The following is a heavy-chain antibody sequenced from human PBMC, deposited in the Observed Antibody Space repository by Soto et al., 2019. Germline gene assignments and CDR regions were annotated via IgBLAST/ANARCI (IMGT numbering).Heavy chain of an antibody. J-gene: IGHJ3*02. CDR2: ISWNSGSI. CDR1: GFAFDDYA. D-gene: IGHD2-2*01. CDR3: AKVRCSSTSCYRRHDAFDI. V-gene: IGHV3-9*01. Sequence: EVQLVESGGGLVQPGRSLRLSCAAYGFAFDDYAMHWIRQAPGKGLEWVSGISWNSGSIGYADSVKGRFTISRDNAKNSLYLQMNSLRAEDTALYYCAKVRCSSTSCYRRHDAFDIWGQGTMVTVSS.